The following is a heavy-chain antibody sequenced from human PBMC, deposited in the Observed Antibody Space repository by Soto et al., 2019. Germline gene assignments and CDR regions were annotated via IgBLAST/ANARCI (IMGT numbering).Heavy chain of an antibody. CDR2: ISSSSSTI. CDR1: GFTFSSYS. D-gene: IGHD1-26*01. Sequence: GSLRLSCAASGFTFSSYSMNWVRQAPGKGLEWVSYISSSSSTIYYADSVKGRFTISRDNAKNSLYLQMNSLRDEDTAVYYCAREYSLWDPQTENWFDPWGQGTLVTVSS. J-gene: IGHJ5*02. CDR3: AREYSLWDPQTENWFDP. V-gene: IGHV3-48*02.